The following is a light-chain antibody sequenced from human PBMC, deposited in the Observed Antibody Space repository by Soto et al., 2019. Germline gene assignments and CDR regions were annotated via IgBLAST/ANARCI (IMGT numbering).Light chain of an antibody. J-gene: IGKJ1*01. Sequence: DIQVIQSPSTLSASVGDRFTITCLAIQSISRWLAWYQQKPGKAPKLLIYPASSLQSGVPSRFSGSGSGTDFTLTISSLQPEDFETYYCQQSYSNPSTFGQGTKVDIK. CDR2: PAS. CDR3: QQSYSNPST. V-gene: IGKV1-39*01. CDR1: QSISRW.